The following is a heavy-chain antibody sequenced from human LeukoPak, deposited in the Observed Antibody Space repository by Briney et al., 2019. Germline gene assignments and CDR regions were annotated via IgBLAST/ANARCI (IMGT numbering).Heavy chain of an antibody. CDR1: GGSISSYY. CDR2: IYTSGST. Sequence: SETLSLTCTVSGGSISSYYGSWIRQPAGKGLEWIGRIYTSGSTNYNPSLKSRVTISVDTSKNQFSLKLSSVTAADTAVYYCARGYDFWSGDINWGQGTLVTVSS. V-gene: IGHV4-4*07. CDR3: ARGYDFWSGDIN. D-gene: IGHD3-3*01. J-gene: IGHJ4*02.